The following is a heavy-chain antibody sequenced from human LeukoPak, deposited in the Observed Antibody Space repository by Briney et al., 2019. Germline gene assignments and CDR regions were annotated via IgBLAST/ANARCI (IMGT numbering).Heavy chain of an antibody. CDR1: GGSISSYY. D-gene: IGHD3-22*01. J-gene: IGHJ3*02. CDR3: ASNGYYYDSSGYYPSDAFDI. V-gene: IGHV4-59*08. CDR2: IYYSGST. Sequence: PSETLSLTCTVSGGSISSYYWSWIRQPPGKGLEWIGYIYYSGSTNYNPSLKSRVTISVHTSKNQFSLKLSSVTAADTAVYYCASNGYYYDSSGYYPSDAFDIWGQGTMVTVSS.